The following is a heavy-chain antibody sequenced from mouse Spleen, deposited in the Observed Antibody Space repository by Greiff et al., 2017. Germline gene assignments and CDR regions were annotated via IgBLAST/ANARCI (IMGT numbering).Heavy chain of an antibody. D-gene: IGHD2-4*01. V-gene: IGHV1-42*01. CDR3: ARWADYDVDY. J-gene: IGHJ2*01. CDR2: INPSTGGT. Sequence: EVQLQQSGPELVKPGASVKISCKASGYSFTGYYMNWVKQSPEKSLEWIGEINPSTGGTTYNQKFKAKATLTVDKSSSTAYMQLKSLTSEDSAVYYCARWADYDVDYWGQGTTLTVSS. CDR1: GYSFTGYY.